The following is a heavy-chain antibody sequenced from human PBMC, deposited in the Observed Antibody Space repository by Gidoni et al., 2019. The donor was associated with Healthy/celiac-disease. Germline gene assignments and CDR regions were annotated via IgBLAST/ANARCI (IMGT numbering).Heavy chain of an antibody. J-gene: IGHJ4*02. CDR2: IIPIFGTA. V-gene: IGHV1-69*06. Sequence: QVQLVQSGAEVKKPGSSVKVSCKASGGTFSSYAISWVRQAPGQGLEWMGGIIPIFGTANYAQKFQGRVTITADKSTSTAYMELSSLRSEDTAVYYCARDEDSSGYYPNPTQNFDYGGQGTLVTVSS. CDR3: ARDEDSSGYYPNPTQNFDY. CDR1: GGTFSSYA. D-gene: IGHD3-22*01.